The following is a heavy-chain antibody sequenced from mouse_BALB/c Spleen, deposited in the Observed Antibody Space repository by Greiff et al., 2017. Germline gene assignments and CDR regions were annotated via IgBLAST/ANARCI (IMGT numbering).Heavy chain of an antibody. D-gene: IGHD2-3*01. CDR1: GFTFSSYG. CDR2: INSNGGST. V-gene: IGHV5-6-3*01. Sequence: EVKVVESGGGLVQPGGSLKLSCAASGFTFSSYGMSWVRQTPDKRLELVATINSNGGSTYYPDSVKGRFTISRDNAKNTLYLQMSSLKSEDTAMYYCAREDDGYYYAMDYWGQGTSVTVSS. J-gene: IGHJ4*01. CDR3: AREDDGYYYAMDY.